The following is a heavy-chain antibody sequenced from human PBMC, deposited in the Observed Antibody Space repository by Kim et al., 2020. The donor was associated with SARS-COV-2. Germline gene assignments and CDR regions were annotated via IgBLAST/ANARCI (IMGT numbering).Heavy chain of an antibody. Sequence: RYSQKCQGRVTITRDTSASTAYMELNSLRSEDTAVYYCAREGHEGGYLTWGQGTMVTVSS. D-gene: IGHD3-22*01. J-gene: IGHJ3*01. CDR3: AREGHEGGYLT. V-gene: IGHV1-3*01.